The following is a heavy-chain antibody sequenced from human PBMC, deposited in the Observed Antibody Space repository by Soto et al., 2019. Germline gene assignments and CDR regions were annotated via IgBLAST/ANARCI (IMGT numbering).Heavy chain of an antibody. Sequence: QVQLQESGPGLVKPWGTLSLTCAVSGVSISGGNVWSWVRQPPGKGLEGIGEVFDHGSTNYNPSLMWRVTMSVDKYQNDFSLNLTSVTAADTAVYYCARVLSGNKEWFDSWGQGILVTVSS. CDR1: GVSISGGNV. CDR3: ARVLSGNKEWFDS. CDR2: VFDHGST. V-gene: IGHV4-4*02. D-gene: IGHD3-10*01. J-gene: IGHJ5*01.